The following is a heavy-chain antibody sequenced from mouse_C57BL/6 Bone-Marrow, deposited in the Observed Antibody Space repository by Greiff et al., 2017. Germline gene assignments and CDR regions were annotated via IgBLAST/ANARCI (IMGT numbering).Heavy chain of an antibody. CDR1: GYTFTDYY. D-gene: IGHD2-1*01. Sequence: VQLQQSGPVLVKPGASVKMSCKASGYTFTDYYMNWVKQSHGKSLEWIGVINPYNGGTSYNQKFKGKATLTVDKSSSTAYMELNSLTSEDSAVYYCARYGNYGYFDVWGTGTTVTVSS. CDR2: INPYNGGT. J-gene: IGHJ1*03. V-gene: IGHV1-19*01. CDR3: ARYGNYGYFDV.